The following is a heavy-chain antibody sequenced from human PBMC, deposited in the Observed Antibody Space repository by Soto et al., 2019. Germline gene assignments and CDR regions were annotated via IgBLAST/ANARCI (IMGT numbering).Heavy chain of an antibody. CDR2: IWYDGSNK. CDR1: GFTFSSYG. D-gene: IGHD3-3*01. Sequence: QVQLVESGGGVVQPGRSLRLSCAASGFTFSSYGMHWVRQAPGKGLEWVAVIWYDGSNKYYADSVKGRFTISRDKSKNPLHVQRNRLRDEDTDGDYRARDLLGYDFLRGYYGLGYAMDVWGQGSTLTLSS. CDR3: ARDLLGYDFLRGYYGLGYAMDV. J-gene: IGHJ6*02. V-gene: IGHV3-33*01.